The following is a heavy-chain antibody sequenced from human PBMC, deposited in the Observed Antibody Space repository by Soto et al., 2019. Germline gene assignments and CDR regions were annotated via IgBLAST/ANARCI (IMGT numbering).Heavy chain of an antibody. CDR2: IIPISGTA. V-gene: IGHV1-69*01. J-gene: IGHJ6*02. Sequence: QVQLVQSGAEVKKPGSSVKVSCKASGGTFSSYAISWVRQAPGQGLEWMGGIIPISGTANYAQKFQGRVTITADESTSTAYMGLSSTRSEDTAAYYCARSQGSSTSLEIYYYYYYGMDVWGQGTTVTVSS. CDR3: ARSQGSSTSLEIYYYYYYGMDV. CDR1: GGTFSSYA. D-gene: IGHD2-2*01.